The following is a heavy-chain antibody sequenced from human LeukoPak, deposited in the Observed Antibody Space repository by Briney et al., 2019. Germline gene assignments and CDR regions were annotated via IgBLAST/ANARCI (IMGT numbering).Heavy chain of an antibody. Sequence: GESLKISCXGSGYSFTGYWIGWVRQMPGKGLEWMGIIYPGDSDTRYSPSFQGQVTISADKSISTAYLQWSSLKASDTAMYYCALNPRGYCSGGNCYIGYWGQGTLVTVSS. CDR3: ALNPRGYCSGGNCYIGY. J-gene: IGHJ4*02. D-gene: IGHD2-15*01. V-gene: IGHV5-51*01. CDR1: GYSFTGYW. CDR2: IYPGDSDT.